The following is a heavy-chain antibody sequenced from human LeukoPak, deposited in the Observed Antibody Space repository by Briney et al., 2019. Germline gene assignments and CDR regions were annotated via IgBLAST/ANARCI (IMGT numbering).Heavy chain of an antibody. V-gene: IGHV4-59*01. Sequence: PSETLSLTCTVSGGSISSYYWSWIRQPPGTGLEWIGYIYYSGSTNYNPSLKSRVTISVDTSENQFSLKLSSVTAADTAVYYCARIGNGYFDYWGQGTLVTVSS. CDR3: ARIGNGYFDY. CDR1: GGSISSYY. J-gene: IGHJ4*02. CDR2: IYYSGST. D-gene: IGHD4-23*01.